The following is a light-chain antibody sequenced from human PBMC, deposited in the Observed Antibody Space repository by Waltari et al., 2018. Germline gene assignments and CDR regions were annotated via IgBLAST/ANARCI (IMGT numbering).Light chain of an antibody. CDR1: QSVSRA. J-gene: IGKJ1*01. CDR2: GAS. CDR3: QHYLRLPVT. V-gene: IGKV3-20*01. Sequence: EIVLTQSPGTLSLSLGERATVSCRASQSVSRALAWYQQKPGQAPRLLIYGASTRAPGIPDRFRGSGSGTDFSLTISRLEPDDFAVYYCQHYLRLPVTFGQGTTVEI.